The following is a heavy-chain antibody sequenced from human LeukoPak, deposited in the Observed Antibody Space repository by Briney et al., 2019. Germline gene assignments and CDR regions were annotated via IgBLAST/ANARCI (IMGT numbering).Heavy chain of an antibody. Sequence: PGGSLRLSCAASGFTFSSYGMHWVRQAPGKGLEWVAVISYDGSNKYYADSVKGRFTISRDNSKNTLYLQMNSLRAEDTAVYYCARDKHGSGSYYMVPLDPWGQGTLVTVSS. D-gene: IGHD3-10*01. CDR3: ARDKHGSGSYYMVPLDP. V-gene: IGHV3-30*03. CDR2: ISYDGSNK. CDR1: GFTFSSYG. J-gene: IGHJ5*02.